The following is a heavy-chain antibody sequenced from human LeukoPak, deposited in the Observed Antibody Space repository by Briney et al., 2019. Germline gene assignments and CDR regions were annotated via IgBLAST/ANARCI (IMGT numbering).Heavy chain of an antibody. Sequence: GGSLRLSCAASGFTVSSNYMNWVRQAPGKGLEWVSSISSSSSYIYYADSVKGRFTISRDNAKNSLYLQMNSLRAEDTAVYYCARDWAKFLYNWFDPWGQGTLVTVSS. V-gene: IGHV3-21*01. CDR2: ISSSSSYI. CDR1: GFTVSSNY. D-gene: IGHD3-16*01. CDR3: ARDWAKFLYNWFDP. J-gene: IGHJ5*02.